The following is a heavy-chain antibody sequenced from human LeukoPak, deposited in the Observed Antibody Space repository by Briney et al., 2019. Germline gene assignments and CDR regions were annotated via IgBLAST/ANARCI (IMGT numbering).Heavy chain of an antibody. CDR3: AKAPKYYYGSGSYTDY. D-gene: IGHD3-10*01. J-gene: IGHJ4*02. CDR2: ISGSGGST. Sequence: PGGSLRLSCAASGFTFSSYAMSWVRQAPGKGLEWVSAISGSGGSTYYADSVKGRFTISRDNSKNTLYLQMNSLRAEDTAVYYCAKAPKYYYGSGSYTDYWGQGTLVTVSS. CDR1: GFTFSSYA. V-gene: IGHV3-23*01.